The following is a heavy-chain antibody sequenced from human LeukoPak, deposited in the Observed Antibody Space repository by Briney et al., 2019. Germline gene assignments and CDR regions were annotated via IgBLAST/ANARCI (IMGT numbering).Heavy chain of an antibody. V-gene: IGHV4-61*01. CDR3: ARAFYPGYYSYMAV. CDR1: GGSISSGSYY. J-gene: IGHJ6*03. Sequence: SETLSLTCTVSGGSISSGSYYWGWIRQPPGKGLEWIGYIYYSGSTNYNPSLKSRVTISVDTSKNQFSLKLGSVTAADTAVYYCARAFYPGYYSYMAVWGKGTTVTVSS. CDR2: IYYSGST. D-gene: IGHD3-3*02.